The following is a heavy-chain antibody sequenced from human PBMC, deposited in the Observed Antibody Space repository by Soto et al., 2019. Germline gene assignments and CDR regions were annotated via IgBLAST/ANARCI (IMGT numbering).Heavy chain of an antibody. V-gene: IGHV4-34*01. CDR2: INHSGST. J-gene: IGHJ4*02. D-gene: IGHD2-8*02. CDR1: GGSFSGYY. CDR3: ARDNITGLFDY. Sequence: QVQLQQWGAGLLKPSETLSLTCAVYGGSFSGYYWTWIRQSPGTGLEWIGEINHSGSTNYNPSLKSRGTISVHTSKNQFSLKLTSVTAADTAVYYCARDNITGLFDYWGQGTLVTVSS.